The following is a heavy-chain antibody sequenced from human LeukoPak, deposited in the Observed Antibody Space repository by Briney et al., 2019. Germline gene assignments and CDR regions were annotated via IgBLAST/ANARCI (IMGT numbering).Heavy chain of an antibody. CDR3: ARETYYYDSSVYTDYYNYFDP. D-gene: IGHD3-22*01. CDR1: GYSISSGYY. V-gene: IGHV4-38-2*02. Sequence: SETLSLTCAVSGYSISSGYYCGWIRQPPGKGLEWIGTFYLSGNTYYNPSLRSRVTLSVDTSKNQFSLRLSSVTAADTAVYYCARETYYYDSSVYTDYYNYFDPGGQGTLVTVSS. J-gene: IGHJ5*02. CDR2: FYLSGNT.